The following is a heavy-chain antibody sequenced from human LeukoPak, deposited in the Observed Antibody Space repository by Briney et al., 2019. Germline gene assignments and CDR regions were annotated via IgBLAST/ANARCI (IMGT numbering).Heavy chain of an antibody. CDR2: IYPGDSDT. D-gene: IGHD6-13*01. J-gene: IGHJ4*02. CDR3: ARQRSSWYGGGAFDY. Sequence: GESLKISCKGSGYSFTSYWIGWVRQMPGKGLGWMGIIYPGDSDTRYSPSFQGQVTISADKSISTAYLQWSSLKASDTAMYYCARQRSSWYGGGAFDYWGQGTLDTVSS. V-gene: IGHV5-51*01. CDR1: GYSFTSYW.